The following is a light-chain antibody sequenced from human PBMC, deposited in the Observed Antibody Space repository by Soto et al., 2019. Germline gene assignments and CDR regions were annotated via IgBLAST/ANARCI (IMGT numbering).Light chain of an antibody. V-gene: IGKV1-5*03. J-gene: IGKJ1*01. CDR3: QHYNSYSEA. CDR1: QTISSW. Sequence: IHVTQSPCTLSGSVVGRFTITCRTSQTISSWLAWYQQKPGKATKLLIYKASTLKSGVPSRFSGSGSGTEFTLTISSLQPDDFATYYCQHYNSYSEAFGQGTKVDIK. CDR2: KAS.